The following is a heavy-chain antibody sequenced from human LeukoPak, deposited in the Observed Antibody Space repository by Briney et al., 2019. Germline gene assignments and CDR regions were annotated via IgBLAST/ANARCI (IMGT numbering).Heavy chain of an antibody. J-gene: IGHJ4*02. V-gene: IGHV3-23*01. Sequence: GGSLRLSCAASGFTFSSYAMNWVRQAPGKGLEWVSVISGSGGTTYYADSVKGRFTISRDNSKNTLYLQMNSLRAEDTAVYYCAKARAGIDYWGQGTLVTVSS. CDR1: GFTFSSYA. CDR2: ISGSGGTT. CDR3: AKARAGIDY.